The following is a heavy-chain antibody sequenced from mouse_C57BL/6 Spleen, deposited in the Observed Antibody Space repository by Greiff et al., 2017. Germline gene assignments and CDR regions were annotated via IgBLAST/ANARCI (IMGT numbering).Heavy chain of an antibody. J-gene: IGHJ3*01. D-gene: IGHD2-4*01. Sequence: VQLQQSGPVLVKPGASVKMSCKASGYTFTDYYMNWVKQSHGKSLEWIGVINPYNGGTSYNQKFKGKATLTVDKSSSTAYMELNSLTSEDSAVYYCARVPIYYDYDPFAYWGQGTLVTVSA. CDR1: GYTFTDYY. CDR2: INPYNGGT. V-gene: IGHV1-19*01. CDR3: ARVPIYYDYDPFAY.